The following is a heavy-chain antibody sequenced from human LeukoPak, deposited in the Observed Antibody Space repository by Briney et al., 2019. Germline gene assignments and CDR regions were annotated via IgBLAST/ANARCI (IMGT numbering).Heavy chain of an antibody. V-gene: IGHV3-23*01. D-gene: IGHD4-17*01. J-gene: IGHJ4*02. CDR1: GFTFGSYG. Sequence: GGSLRLSCAASGFTFGSYGMSWVRLAPGKGLEWVSAISASGGSTYYADSVKGRFTISRDNSKNTLYLQMNRLRAEDTAVYYCAKVLQLYGDFDYWGQGTLVTVSS. CDR3: AKVLQLYGDFDY. CDR2: ISASGGST.